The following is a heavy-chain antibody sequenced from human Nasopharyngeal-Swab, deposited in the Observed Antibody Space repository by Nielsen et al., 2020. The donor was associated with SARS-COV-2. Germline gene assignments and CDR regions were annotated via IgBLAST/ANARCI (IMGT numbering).Heavy chain of an antibody. V-gene: IGHV3-21*06. Sequence: GESLKISCTASGFTFSSYTMNWVRQAPGKGPEWVSSISSSSSDIYYADSVKGRFTISRDNAKNSLYLQMDSLRAEDTAVYYCARVAGHYYYYYGLDVWGQGTTVTVSS. CDR1: GFTFSSYT. J-gene: IGHJ6*02. CDR2: ISSSSSDI. D-gene: IGHD6-19*01. CDR3: ARVAGHYYYYYGLDV.